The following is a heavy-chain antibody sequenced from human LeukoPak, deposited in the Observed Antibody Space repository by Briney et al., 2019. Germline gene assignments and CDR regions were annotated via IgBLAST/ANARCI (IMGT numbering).Heavy chain of an antibody. D-gene: IGHD6-19*01. CDR2: ISYDGGNR. V-gene: IGHV3-30-3*01. Sequence: GGSLRLSCAASGVIFSNYAMHWVRQAPAKGLEGVAIISYDGGNRYYADSVKDRFTISRDNSKSTLYLQMNSLRAEDTAIYYCARVDSSGWYWYSFDDWGQGTLVTVSS. CDR3: ARVDSSGWYWYSFDD. J-gene: IGHJ4*02. CDR1: GVIFSNYA.